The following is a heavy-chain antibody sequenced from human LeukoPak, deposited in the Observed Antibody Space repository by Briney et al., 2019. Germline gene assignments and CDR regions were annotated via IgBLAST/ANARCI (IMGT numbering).Heavy chain of an antibody. CDR2: IKQDGSEK. Sequence: GGSLRLSCAASGFTFSSYWMSWVRQAPGKGLEWVANIKQDGSEKYYVDSVKGRFTISRDNAKNSLYLQMNSLRAEDTAVYYCARDEVYGDSNWFDPWGQGTLVTVSS. CDR1: GFTFSSYW. J-gene: IGHJ5*02. D-gene: IGHD4-17*01. CDR3: ARDEVYGDSNWFDP. V-gene: IGHV3-7*01.